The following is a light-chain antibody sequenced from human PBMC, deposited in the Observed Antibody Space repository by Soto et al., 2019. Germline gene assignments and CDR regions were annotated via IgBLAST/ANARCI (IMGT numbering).Light chain of an antibody. CDR3: QSYDARLSAYV. V-gene: IGLV1-40*01. CDR2: AHS. J-gene: IGLJ1*01. Sequence: QSALTQPPSVSGAPGQGVTISCTGSSFNIGANYDVHWYQHLPGTGPKLLIYAHSFRPSGVPDRVSASKSGSSASLAITGLQAEDEADYDCQSYDARLSAYVFGTGTKVTVL. CDR1: SFNIGANYD.